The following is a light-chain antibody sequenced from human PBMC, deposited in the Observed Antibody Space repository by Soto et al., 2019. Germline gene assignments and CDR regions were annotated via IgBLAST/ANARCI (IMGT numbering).Light chain of an antibody. CDR3: QQRNKCT. CDR1: QSVTSY. J-gene: IGKJ1*01. V-gene: IGKV3-11*01. Sequence: EIVLTQSPAILSLSPGERATLSCRASQSVTSYLAWYQQKPGQAPRLLIYGAIHSASGIPARFSGGRSGTDFIITINSLEPEVFAVYYCQQRNKCTFGQGTRVEVK. CDR2: GAI.